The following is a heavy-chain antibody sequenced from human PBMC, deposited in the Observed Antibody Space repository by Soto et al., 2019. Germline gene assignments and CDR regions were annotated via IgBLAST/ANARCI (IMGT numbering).Heavy chain of an antibody. CDR2: ISGSGGRS. V-gene: IGHV3-23*01. CDR1: GFTFSNYA. CDR3: AKAYFVWSSEQTYYFDY. Sequence: EVQLLDAGGGLVQPGGSLRLSCAASGFTFSNYAMTWVRQGPGKGLEWVSGISGSGGRSYYADSVKGRFTISRANSKSTLYLQMNSLRAEDTAVYYCAKAYFVWSSEQTYYFDYWGQGTLVTVSS. J-gene: IGHJ4*02. D-gene: IGHD3-16*01.